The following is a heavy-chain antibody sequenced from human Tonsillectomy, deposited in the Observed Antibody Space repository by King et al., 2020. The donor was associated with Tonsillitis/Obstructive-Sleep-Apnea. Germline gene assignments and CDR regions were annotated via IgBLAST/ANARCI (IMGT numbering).Heavy chain of an antibody. J-gene: IGHJ4*02. D-gene: IGHD2-15*01. Sequence: FPLVQSGAEVKKPGESLRISCKGFGYGFPSYWIAWVRQMPGRGLEWMGIIYPGDSDTRYSPSFQGQVTISADKSIRTAYLQWNNLKTSDTAIYYCARPTGDCSGGNCYSDYWGQGTLVTVSS. V-gene: IGHV5-51*01. CDR2: IYPGDSDT. CDR1: GYGFPSYW. CDR3: ARPTGDCSGGNCYSDY.